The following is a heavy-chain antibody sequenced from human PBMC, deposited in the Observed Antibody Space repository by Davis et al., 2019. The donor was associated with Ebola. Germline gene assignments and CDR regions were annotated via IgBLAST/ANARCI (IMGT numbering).Heavy chain of an antibody. V-gene: IGHV3-13*01. D-gene: IGHD3-3*01. CDR3: ARSGLSFGVVKYHYGMDV. Sequence: GESLKISCAASGFTFSSYDMHWVRQATGKGLEWVSTIGTVGDTYYPGSVKGRFTVSRDNSKKTMYLQMNSLRAEDTAVYYCARSGLSFGVVKYHYGMDVWGKGTTVTVSS. CDR1: GFTFSSYD. J-gene: IGHJ6*04. CDR2: IGTVGDT.